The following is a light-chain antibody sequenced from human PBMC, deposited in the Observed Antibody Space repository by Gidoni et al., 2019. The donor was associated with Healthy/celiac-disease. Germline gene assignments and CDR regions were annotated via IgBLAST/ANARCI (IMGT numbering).Light chain of an antibody. J-gene: IGKJ1*01. Sequence: EIVLTQSPATLSLSPGERATLSCRASQSVSSSYLAWYQQKPGQAPRRLIYGASSRATGIPDRFSGSGSGTDFTLTISRLEPEDFAVYYCQQYGSSPWTFGQGTKVEIK. CDR1: QSVSSSY. V-gene: IGKV3-20*01. CDR2: GAS. CDR3: QQYGSSPWT.